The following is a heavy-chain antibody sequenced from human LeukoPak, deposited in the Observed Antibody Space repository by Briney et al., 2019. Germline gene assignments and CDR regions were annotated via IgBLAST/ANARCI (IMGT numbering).Heavy chain of an antibody. V-gene: IGHV4-61*01. J-gene: IGHJ4*02. CDR1: GGSVSSGSYY. CDR2: IYYSGST. D-gene: IGHD7-27*01. Sequence: PSETLSLTCTVSGGSVSSGSYYWSWIRQPPGKGLEWIGYIYYSGSTNYNPSLKSRVTISVDTSKNQFSLKLSSVTAADTAVYYCARDWGTYFDYWGQGTLVTVSS. CDR3: ARDWGTYFDY.